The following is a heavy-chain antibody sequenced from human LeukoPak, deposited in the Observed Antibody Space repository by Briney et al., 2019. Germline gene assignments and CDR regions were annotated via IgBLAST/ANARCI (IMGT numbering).Heavy chain of an antibody. CDR2: ISYDGSNK. CDR1: GFTFSSYG. V-gene: IGHV3-30*18. CDR3: AKDGNWGSSWYKFEFYYYYYYMDV. D-gene: IGHD6-13*01. Sequence: PGGSLRLSCAASGFTFSSYGMHWVRQAPGKGLEWVAVISYDGSNKYYADSVKGRFTISRDNSKNTLYLQMNSLRAEDTAVYYCAKDGNWGSSWYKFEFYYYYYYMDVWGKGTTVTVSS. J-gene: IGHJ6*03.